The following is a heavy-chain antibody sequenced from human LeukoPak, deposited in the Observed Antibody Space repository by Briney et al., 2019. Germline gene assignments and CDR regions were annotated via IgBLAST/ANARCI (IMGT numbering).Heavy chain of an antibody. V-gene: IGHV3-23*01. CDR1: GFIFSSYP. CDR2: ISGSGAGT. J-gene: IGHJ4*02. CDR3: ARDLWGQFYFDY. Sequence: GGSLRLSCAASGFIFSSYPMSWVRQAPGKGLEWVSGISGSGAGTYYADSVKGRFTISRDNSKNTLYLQVNSLRGADTAVYYCARDLWGQFYFDYWGRGTLVTVSS. D-gene: IGHD3-16*01.